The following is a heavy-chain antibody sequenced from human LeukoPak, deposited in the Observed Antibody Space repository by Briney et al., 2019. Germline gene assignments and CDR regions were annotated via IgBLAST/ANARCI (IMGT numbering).Heavy chain of an antibody. CDR1: GFTFDDYT. CDR3: AKAKGSTGLWAFDI. CDR2: ISWDGGST. V-gene: IGHV3-43*01. D-gene: IGHD6-13*01. J-gene: IGHJ3*02. Sequence: GGSLRLSCAASGFTFDDYTMRWVRQAPGKGLEWVSLISWDGGSTYYADSVKGRFTISRDNSKNSLYLQMNSLRTEDTALYYCAKAKGSTGLWAFDIWGQGTMVTVSS.